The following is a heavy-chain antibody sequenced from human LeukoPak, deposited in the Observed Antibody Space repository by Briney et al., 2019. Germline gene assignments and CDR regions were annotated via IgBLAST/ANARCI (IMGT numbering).Heavy chain of an antibody. CDR2: INHSGST. D-gene: IGHD6-13*01. J-gene: IGHJ3*02. CDR3: ATPHAYSSSWYSAMGAFDI. V-gene: IGHV4-34*01. Sequence: PSETLSLTCAVYGGSFSGYYWSWIRQPPGKGLECIGEINHSGSTNYNPSLKSRVTISVDTSKNQFSLKLSSVTAADTAVYYCATPHAYSSSWYSAMGAFDIWGQGAMVTVSS. CDR1: GGSFSGYY.